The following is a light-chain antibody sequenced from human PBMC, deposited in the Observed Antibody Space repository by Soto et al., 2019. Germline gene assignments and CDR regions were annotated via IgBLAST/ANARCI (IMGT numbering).Light chain of an antibody. J-gene: IGLJ1*01. CDR2: SNN. V-gene: IGLV1-44*01. CDR1: SSNIGSNT. Sequence: QAVVTQPPSASGTPGQRVTISCSGSSSNIGSNTVSWYQQLPGTAPKLLIYSNNQRPSGVPDRFSGSKSCTSASLAISGLLSEDEADYYCATWDDSLNAFYVFGAGTQLTVL. CDR3: ATWDDSLNAFYV.